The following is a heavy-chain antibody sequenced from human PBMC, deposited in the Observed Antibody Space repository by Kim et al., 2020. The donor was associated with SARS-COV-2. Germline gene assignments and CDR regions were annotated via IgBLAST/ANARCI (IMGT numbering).Heavy chain of an antibody. D-gene: IGHD3-10*01. V-gene: IGHV4-31*03. CDR1: GGSISSGGYY. Sequence: SETLSLTCTVSGGSISSGGYYWSWIRQHPGKGLEWIGYIYYSGSTYYNPSLKSRVTISVDTSKNQFSLKLSSVTAADTAVYYCARDKYYYGSGSLHDWGQGTLVTVSS. J-gene: IGHJ4*02. CDR2: IYYSGST. CDR3: ARDKYYYGSGSLHD.